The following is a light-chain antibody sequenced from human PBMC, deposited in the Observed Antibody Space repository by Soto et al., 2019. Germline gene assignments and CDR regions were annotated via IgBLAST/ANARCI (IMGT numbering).Light chain of an antibody. Sequence: EIVLTQSPATLSLSPGERATLSCRASQSVGSYLAWYQHNPGQAPRLLIYDASNRATGIPARFSGSGSGTDFTLTISSLEPEDFAVYYCQQRSNWPPITFGQGTRLELK. CDR1: QSVGSY. V-gene: IGKV3-11*01. CDR2: DAS. J-gene: IGKJ5*01. CDR3: QQRSNWPPIT.